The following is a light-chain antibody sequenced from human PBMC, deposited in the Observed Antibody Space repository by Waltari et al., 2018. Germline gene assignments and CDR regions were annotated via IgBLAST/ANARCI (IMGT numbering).Light chain of an antibody. CDR2: WAS. Sequence: IVMTQSPDSLPVSLGERVTINCKSRQSVLSSSNNRNYLAWYQQKPGQPPKLLIYWASTRKSGVPDRFSGSGSASDFTLTISNLRAEDVAVYFCQQYYVTPPTFGQGTRLEIK. J-gene: IGKJ5*01. CDR1: QSVLSSSNNRNY. V-gene: IGKV4-1*01. CDR3: QQYYVTPPT.